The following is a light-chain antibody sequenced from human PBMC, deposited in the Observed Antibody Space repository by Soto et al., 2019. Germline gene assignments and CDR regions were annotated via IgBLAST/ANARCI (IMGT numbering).Light chain of an antibody. CDR2: TNN. Sequence: QSVLTQPPSASGTPGQRATISCSGSSSNIGSNTVNWYQQLPGTAPKLLIYTNNQRPSGVPDRFSGSKSGTSASLAISGLQSEDEADYFCAAWDDSLNGVVFGGGTKLIVL. CDR3: AAWDDSLNGVV. V-gene: IGLV1-44*01. J-gene: IGLJ2*01. CDR1: SSNIGSNT.